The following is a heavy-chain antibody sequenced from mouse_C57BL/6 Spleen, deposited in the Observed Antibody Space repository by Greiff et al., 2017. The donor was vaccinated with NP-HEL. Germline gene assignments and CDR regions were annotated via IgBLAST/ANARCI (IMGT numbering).Heavy chain of an antibody. J-gene: IGHJ1*03. CDR3: ARGYYYGSSYPSYFDV. CDR1: GYTFTDYN. V-gene: IGHV1-22*01. CDR2: INPNNGGT. Sequence: VQLQQSGPELVKPGASVKMSCKASGYTFTDYNMHWVKQSHGKSLEWIGYINPNNGGTSYNQKFKGKATLTVNKSSSTAYMELHSLTSEDSAVYFCARGYYYGSSYPSYFDVWGTGTTVTVSS. D-gene: IGHD1-1*01.